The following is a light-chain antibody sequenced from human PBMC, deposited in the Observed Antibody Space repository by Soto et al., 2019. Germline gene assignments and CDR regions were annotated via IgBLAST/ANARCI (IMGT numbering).Light chain of an antibody. Sequence: EIVLTQSPGTLSLSPGERATLSCRASQSVSSSYLAWYQQKPGQAPRLLIYGASSRATGIPDRCSGSGSGTDFSLTISSLEPEDFAVYYCQQYGSSPQTFGQGTKVEIK. CDR3: QQYGSSPQT. CDR2: GAS. J-gene: IGKJ1*01. CDR1: QSVSSSY. V-gene: IGKV3-20*01.